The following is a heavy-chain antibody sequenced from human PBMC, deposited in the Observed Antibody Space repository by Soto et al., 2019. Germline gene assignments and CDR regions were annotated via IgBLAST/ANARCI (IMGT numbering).Heavy chain of an antibody. Sequence: ASVKVSCKASGYTFTSYDINWVRQAPGQRLEWMGWINAGNGNTKYSQKFQGRVTITRDTSASTAYMELSSLRSEDTAVYYCARAMTTVTFGIYYYGMDVWGQGTTVTVS. CDR3: ARAMTTVTFGIYYYGMDV. D-gene: IGHD4-17*01. CDR1: GYTFTSYD. J-gene: IGHJ6*02. CDR2: INAGNGNT. V-gene: IGHV1-3*01.